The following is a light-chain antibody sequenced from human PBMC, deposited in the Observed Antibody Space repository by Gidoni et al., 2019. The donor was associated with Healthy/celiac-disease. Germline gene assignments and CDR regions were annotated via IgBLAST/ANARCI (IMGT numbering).Light chain of an antibody. CDR2: GAS. V-gene: IGKV3-20*01. Sequence: EIVLTQSPGTLSLSPGDRATLSCRASQSVSSSYLAWYQQKPGQAPRLLMYGASSRATGIPDRFSGSGSGTDFTLTISRLEPEDFAVYYCQQYGSSPEAFXGXTKVEIK. CDR3: QQYGSSPEA. CDR1: QSVSSSY. J-gene: IGKJ4*01.